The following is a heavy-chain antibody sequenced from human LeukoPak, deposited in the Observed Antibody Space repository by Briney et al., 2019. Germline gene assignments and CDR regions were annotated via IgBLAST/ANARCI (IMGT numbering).Heavy chain of an antibody. CDR3: ARDTVVVAPFDY. J-gene: IGHJ4*02. CDR2: ISYDGSNK. Sequence: GGSLRLSCAASGFTFSSYAMHWVRQAPGKGLEWVAVISYDGSNKYYADSVKGRFTISRDNSKNTLYLQMNSLRAEDTAVYYCARDTVVVAPFDYWGQGTLVTVSS. CDR1: GFTFSSYA. V-gene: IGHV3-30-3*01. D-gene: IGHD3-22*01.